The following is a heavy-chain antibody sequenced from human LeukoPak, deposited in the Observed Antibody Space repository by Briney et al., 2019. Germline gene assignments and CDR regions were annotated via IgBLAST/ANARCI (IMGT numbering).Heavy chain of an antibody. D-gene: IGHD3-10*01. CDR2: IWYDASNK. Sequence: GGSLRLSCAASGFTFSSYGMHWVRQAPGKGLEWVAVIWYDASNKYYADSVKGRFTISRDNSKNTLYLQMNSLRAEDTAVYYCAKDHYGSGSYIDYWGQGTLVTVSS. J-gene: IGHJ4*02. CDR1: GFTFSSYG. CDR3: AKDHYGSGSYIDY. V-gene: IGHV3-33*06.